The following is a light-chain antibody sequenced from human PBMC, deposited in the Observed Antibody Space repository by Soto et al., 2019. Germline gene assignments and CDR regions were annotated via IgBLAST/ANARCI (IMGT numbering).Light chain of an antibody. CDR3: QSYDSSLSGRV. Sequence: QSVLTQPPSVSGAPGQRVTISCTGSSSNIGAGYYVHWYQQLPGTAPILLIYTNNNRPSGVPDRFSGSKSGTSASLAITGLQAEDEADYDCQSYDSSLSGRVFGGGTKVTVL. CDR2: TNN. CDR1: SSNIGAGYY. V-gene: IGLV1-40*01. J-gene: IGLJ2*01.